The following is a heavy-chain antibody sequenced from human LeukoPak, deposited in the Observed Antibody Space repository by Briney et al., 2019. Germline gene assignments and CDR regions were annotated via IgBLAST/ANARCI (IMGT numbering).Heavy chain of an antibody. CDR2: INPNSGGT. V-gene: IGHV1-2*04. Sequence: GGSLRLSCAASGFTFSSYGMHWVRQAPGQGLEWMGWINPNSGGTNYAQKFQGWVTMTRDTSISTAYMELSRLRSDDTAVYYCARDYYDSSGLDAFDIWGQGTMVTVSS. CDR1: GFTFSSYG. J-gene: IGHJ3*02. CDR3: ARDYYDSSGLDAFDI. D-gene: IGHD3-22*01.